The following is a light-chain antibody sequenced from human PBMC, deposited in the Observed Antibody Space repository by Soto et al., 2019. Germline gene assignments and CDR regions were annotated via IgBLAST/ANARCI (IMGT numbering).Light chain of an antibody. Sequence: QSVLTQPASVSGSPGQSITISCTGTSSDVGSYNLVSWYQQHPGKAPKLMIYEGSKRPSGISDRFSGSKSGNTASLTISGLQAEDAADYYCSSYAGSSTYVVFGGGTKLTVL. J-gene: IGLJ2*01. CDR1: SSDVGSYNL. V-gene: IGLV2-23*01. CDR2: EGS. CDR3: SSYAGSSTYVV.